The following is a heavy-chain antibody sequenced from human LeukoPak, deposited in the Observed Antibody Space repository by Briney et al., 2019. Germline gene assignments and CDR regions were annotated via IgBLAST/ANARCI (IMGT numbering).Heavy chain of an antibody. J-gene: IGHJ4*02. D-gene: IGHD1-1*01. CDR3: AKDMDPLWNDGRGSYYFDY. V-gene: IGHV3-9*01. CDR1: GFTFDDYA. Sequence: GGSLRLSCAASGFTFDDYAMHWVRQAPGKGLEWVSGISWNSGSIGYADSVKGRFTISRDNAKNSLYLQMNSLRAEDTALYYCAKDMDPLWNDGRGSYYFDYWGQGTLVTVSS. CDR2: ISWNSGSI.